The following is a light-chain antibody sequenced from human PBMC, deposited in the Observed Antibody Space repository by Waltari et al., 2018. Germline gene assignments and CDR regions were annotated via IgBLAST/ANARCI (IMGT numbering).Light chain of an antibody. Sequence: QSVLTQPPSASGTPGQRGTIPCSGTSSNIGSNTLNWYQQRPGTAPKLLIYSNNQRRAAAPDRFSGSKSGTSGSLAISGLQSEDEADYYCAAWDDSLNGWVFGGGTKLTVL. CDR3: AAWDDSLNGWV. J-gene: IGLJ3*02. V-gene: IGLV1-44*01. CDR1: SSNIGSNT. CDR2: SNN.